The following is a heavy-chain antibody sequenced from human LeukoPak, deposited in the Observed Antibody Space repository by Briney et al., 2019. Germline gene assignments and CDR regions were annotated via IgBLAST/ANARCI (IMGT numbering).Heavy chain of an antibody. CDR2: ISSSSSYI. CDR3: ARVPIVGATVNYFDY. J-gene: IGHJ4*02. Sequence: PGGSLRLSCAASGFTFSSYSMNWVRQAPGKGLEWVSSISSSSSYIYYADSVKGRFTISRDNVKNSLYLQMNSLRAEDTAVYYCARVPIVGATVNYFDYWGQGTLVTVSS. D-gene: IGHD1-26*01. V-gene: IGHV3-21*01. CDR1: GFTFSSYS.